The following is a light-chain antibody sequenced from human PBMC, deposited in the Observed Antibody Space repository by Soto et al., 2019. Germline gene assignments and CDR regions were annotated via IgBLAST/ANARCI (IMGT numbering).Light chain of an antibody. V-gene: IGKV1-39*01. Sequence: DIQMTQSPSSLSASVGDRVTITCRASQSISSYLNWYQQKPGKAPKLLIYGASSLQRGVPSRFSGSGSGTDFTLTISSLQPEDSASYYCQQSYSTAVTFGPGTKVHIK. CDR1: QSISSY. CDR2: GAS. J-gene: IGKJ3*01. CDR3: QQSYSTAVT.